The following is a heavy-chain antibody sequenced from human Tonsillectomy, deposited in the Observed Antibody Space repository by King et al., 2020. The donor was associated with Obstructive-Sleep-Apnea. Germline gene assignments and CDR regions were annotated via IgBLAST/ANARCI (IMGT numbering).Heavy chain of an antibody. CDR3: ARDGGSGYSQS. Sequence: QLVQSGGGLVKPGGSLRFSCAASGFIFSDYYMSWIRQAPGKGLEWVAYISSSGSTIYYADSVKGRFTISRDNAKNARYSQINSLRAEDTAVDYCARDGGSGYSQSCGHSTLVTVSS. CDR1: GFIFSDYY. J-gene: IGHJ1*01. D-gene: IGHD1-26*01. V-gene: IGHV3-11*01. CDR2: ISSSGSTI.